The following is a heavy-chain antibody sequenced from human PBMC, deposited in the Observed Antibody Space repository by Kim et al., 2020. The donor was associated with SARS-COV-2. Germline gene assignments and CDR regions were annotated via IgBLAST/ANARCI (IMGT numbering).Heavy chain of an antibody. CDR3: ARAWGQLWADHYYYYGMDV. V-gene: IGHV4-61*01. CDR1: GGSVSSGSYY. D-gene: IGHD5-18*01. Sequence: SETLSLTCTVSGGSVSSGSYYWSWIRQPPGKGLEWIGYIYYSGSTNYNPSLKSRVTISVDTSKNQFSLKLSSVTAADTAVYYCARAWGQLWADHYYYYGMDVWGQGTTVTVSS. J-gene: IGHJ6*02. CDR2: IYYSGST.